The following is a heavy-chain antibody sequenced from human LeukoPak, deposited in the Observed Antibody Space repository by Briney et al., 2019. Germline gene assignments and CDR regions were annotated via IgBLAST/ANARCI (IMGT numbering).Heavy chain of an antibody. CDR2: ISAYNGNT. V-gene: IGHV1-18*01. D-gene: IGHD3-10*01. Sequence: ASVKVSCKASGYTFTSYGISWVRQAPGQGLEWMGWISAYNGNTNYAQKLQGRVTMTTDTSTSTAYMELRSLRSDDTAVYYCARSPIITMVRGVIIALSDYYYYGMDVWGQGTTVTVSS. CDR1: GYTFTSYG. J-gene: IGHJ6*02. CDR3: ARSPIITMVRGVIIALSDYYYYGMDV.